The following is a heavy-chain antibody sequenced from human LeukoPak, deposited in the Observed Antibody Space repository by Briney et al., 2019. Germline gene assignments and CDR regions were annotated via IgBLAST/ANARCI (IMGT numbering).Heavy chain of an antibody. CDR1: GGSITSYY. CDR3: ARGIATAGTFWFDP. Sequence: SETLSLTCTVSGGSITSYYWSWIRQSPEKGLEWIGYLYYSGTTTYNPSLRNRVTISVDTSRNQFSLQLSSLTAADTAVYYCARGIATAGTFWFDPRGQGSLVTVSS. J-gene: IGHJ5*02. D-gene: IGHD6-13*01. V-gene: IGHV4-59*01. CDR2: LYYSGTT.